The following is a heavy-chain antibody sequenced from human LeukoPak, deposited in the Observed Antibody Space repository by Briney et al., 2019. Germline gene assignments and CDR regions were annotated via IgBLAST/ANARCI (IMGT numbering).Heavy chain of an antibody. CDR1: GFPFSSYG. D-gene: IGHD5-18*01. Sequence: PGVSLRLSCAASGFPFSSYGMHWVRQATDKGLEWVAFIRYDGSIKYYADSVKGRFTISRDSSKNTLYLQMNSLRAEDTAVYYCAKDKYSPFDYWGQGTLVTVSS. CDR2: IRYDGSIK. CDR3: AKDKYSPFDY. J-gene: IGHJ4*02. V-gene: IGHV3-30*02.